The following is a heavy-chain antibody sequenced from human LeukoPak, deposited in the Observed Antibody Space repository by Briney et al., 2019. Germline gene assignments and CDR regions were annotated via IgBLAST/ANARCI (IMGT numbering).Heavy chain of an antibody. Sequence: GGSLRLSCAASGFTFSSYGMNWVRQTPGKGLEWVSSISSSSSYIYYADSVKGRFTISRDNAKNSLYLQTNSLRAEDTAVYYCAKTYRGGSGYYPEAFDIWGQGTMVTVSS. V-gene: IGHV3-21*04. D-gene: IGHD3-22*01. J-gene: IGHJ3*02. CDR3: AKTYRGGSGYYPEAFDI. CDR1: GFTFSSYG. CDR2: ISSSSSYI.